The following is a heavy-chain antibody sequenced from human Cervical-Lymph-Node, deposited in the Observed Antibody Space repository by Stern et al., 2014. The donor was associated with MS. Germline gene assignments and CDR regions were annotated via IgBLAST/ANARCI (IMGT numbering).Heavy chain of an antibody. V-gene: IGHV3-9*01. CDR1: GFTFGGSD. CDR2: SCLNSGSI. D-gene: IGHD1-26*01. J-gene: IGHJ6*02. Sequence: EVQLEESGGGLVQPGRSLRLSCAASGFTFGGSDMHWVRLVPGQGLEWVSSSCLNSGSIGYAASVKGRFTISRDNARNSLYLQMNRLSAEDTALYYCAKDYSSSESYYGYGLDVWGQGTTVTVS. CDR3: AKDYSSSESYYGYGLDV.